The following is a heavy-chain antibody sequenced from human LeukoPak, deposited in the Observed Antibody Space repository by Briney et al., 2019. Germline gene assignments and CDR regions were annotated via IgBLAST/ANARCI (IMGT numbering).Heavy chain of an antibody. CDR1: GFTFTSYS. Sequence: GGSLRLSCAASGFTFTSYSMNWVRQAPGKGLEWVSTISGGGGSTYYAGSVKGRFTISRDNSKNTLYLQANSLRAADTAVYYCAKGGKWDVTPFDYWGQGTLVTVSS. CDR2: ISGGGGST. J-gene: IGHJ4*02. D-gene: IGHD1-26*01. CDR3: AKGGKWDVTPFDY. V-gene: IGHV3-23*01.